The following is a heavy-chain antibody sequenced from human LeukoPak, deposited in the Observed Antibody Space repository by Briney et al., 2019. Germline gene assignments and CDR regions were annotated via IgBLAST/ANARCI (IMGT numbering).Heavy chain of an antibody. D-gene: IGHD1-26*01. Sequence: GGSLRLSCAASGFTFSSYWMHWVRQAPGKGLVWVSRINEDGSTTNYADSVKGRFTLSRDYPKNTLYLQMNSLRAEDTTVYFCAKYSGSYYYPPNWDSWGQGTLVTVSS. J-gene: IGHJ4*02. CDR3: AKYSGSYYYPPNWDS. CDR2: INEDGSTT. CDR1: GFTFSSYW. V-gene: IGHV3-74*01.